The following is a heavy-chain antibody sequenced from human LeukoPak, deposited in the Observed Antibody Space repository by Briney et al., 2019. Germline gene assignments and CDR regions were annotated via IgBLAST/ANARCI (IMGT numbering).Heavy chain of an antibody. J-gene: IGHJ4*02. CDR3: AKGGGGYCSGGFCSIFDY. CDR1: GFTFTTYA. V-gene: IGHV3-23*01. D-gene: IGHD2-15*01. CDR2: ISGSGDTT. Sequence: GGSLRLSCAASGFTFTTYAINWVRQAPGKGLEWVSGISGSGDTTHYADSVRGRFTISRDNYQNAVYLQMNSLRGDDTALYFCAKGGGGYCSGGFCSIFDYWGQGALVTVSS.